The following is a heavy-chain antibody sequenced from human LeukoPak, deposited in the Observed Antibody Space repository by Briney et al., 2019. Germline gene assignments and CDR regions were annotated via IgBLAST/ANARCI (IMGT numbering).Heavy chain of an antibody. D-gene: IGHD4-17*01. CDR1: GTSFTSYY. J-gene: IGHJ4*02. CDR3: ARMTTGHDY. V-gene: IGHV4-34*01. Sequence: SETLSLTCGVSGTSFTSYYWSWLRDTPGKGLEWIGEVNHSGYTNMNPCLKSRVTISVDTSKNQFSLMMTSVTAADTAVYFCARMTTGHDYWGQGTLVTVSS. CDR2: VNHSGYT.